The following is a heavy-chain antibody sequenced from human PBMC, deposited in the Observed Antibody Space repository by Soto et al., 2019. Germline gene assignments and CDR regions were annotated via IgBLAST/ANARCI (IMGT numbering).Heavy chain of an antibody. V-gene: IGHV3-23*01. D-gene: IGHD3-16*02. J-gene: IGHJ5*02. CDR2: ISGSGGST. CDR1: GFTFSSYA. CDR3: AKGLMITFGGVIEPDP. Sequence: PGGSLRLACAASGFTFSSYAMSLVRQAPGKVLEWVSAISGSGGSTYYADSVKGRFTISRDNSKNTLYLQMKSLRAEDTAVYYCAKGLMITFGGVIEPDPWGQGTLVTVSX.